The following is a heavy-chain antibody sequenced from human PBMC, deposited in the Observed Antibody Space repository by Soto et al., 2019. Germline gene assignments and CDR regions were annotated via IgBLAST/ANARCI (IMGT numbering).Heavy chain of an antibody. D-gene: IGHD2-2*01. Sequence: GGSLRLSCAASGFTFSSYAMSWVRQAPGKGLEWVSAISGSGGSTYYADSVKGRFTISRDNSKNTLYLQMNSLRAEDTAVYYCAKDCCVVQGEGIVVVPAARIYYYYYMDVWGKGTTVTVSS. CDR1: GFTFSSYA. V-gene: IGHV3-23*01. CDR2: ISGSGGST. J-gene: IGHJ6*03. CDR3: AKDCCVVQGEGIVVVPAARIYYYYYMDV.